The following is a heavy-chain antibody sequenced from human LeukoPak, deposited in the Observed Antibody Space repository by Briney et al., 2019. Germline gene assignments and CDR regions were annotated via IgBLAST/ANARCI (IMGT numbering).Heavy chain of an antibody. CDR2: ISGSGGST. D-gene: IGHD2-21*02. CDR1: GFTFSSYA. Sequence: GGSLRLSCAASGFTFSSYAMSWVRQAPGKGLEWVSAISGSGGSTYYADSVKGRFTISRDNSKNTLYLQMNSLRAEDTAVYYCAKDSRRVVTATHFDYWGQGTLVTVSS. CDR3: AKDSRRVVTATHFDY. V-gene: IGHV3-23*01. J-gene: IGHJ4*02.